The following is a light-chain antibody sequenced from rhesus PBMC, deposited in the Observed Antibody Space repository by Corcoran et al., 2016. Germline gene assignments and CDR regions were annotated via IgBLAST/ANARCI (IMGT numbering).Light chain of an antibody. Sequence: DIQMTQSPSSLSASVGDRVTITCRASQGISNWLAWYQQKPGKAPKHLIYRASKLETGVPSRFSGSGSGTDFPLTISSLQPEDIATYYCQQHDNSPPFTFGPGTKLDIK. CDR2: RAS. J-gene: IGKJ3*01. V-gene: IGKV1-69*01. CDR3: QQHDNSPPFT. CDR1: QGISNW.